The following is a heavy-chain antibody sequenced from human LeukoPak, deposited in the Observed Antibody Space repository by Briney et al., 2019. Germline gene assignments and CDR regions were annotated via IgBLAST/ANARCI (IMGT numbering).Heavy chain of an antibody. CDR1: GGSISSYY. Sequence: PSETLSLTCTVSGGSISSYYWSWIRQPPGKGLVLIGYIYYSGSTNYNPSLKSRVTISVDTSKNQFSLKLSSVTAADTAVYYCAKSSPKYDSSGYGAFDIWGQGTMVTVSS. D-gene: IGHD3-22*01. V-gene: IGHV4-59*01. CDR2: IYYSGST. J-gene: IGHJ3*02. CDR3: AKSSPKYDSSGYGAFDI.